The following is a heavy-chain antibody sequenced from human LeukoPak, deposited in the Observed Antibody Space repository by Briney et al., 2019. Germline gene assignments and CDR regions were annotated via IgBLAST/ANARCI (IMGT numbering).Heavy chain of an antibody. CDR2: ISYDGSDK. J-gene: IGHJ4*02. V-gene: IGHV3-30-3*01. Sequence: GGSLRLSCAASGFTFSSYAMHWVRQAPGKGLEWVAVISYDGSDKYYAGSVKGRFTISRDNSKNTLYLQMSSLRAEDTAVYYCARVFDYWGQGTLVTVSS. CDR1: GFTFSSYA. CDR3: ARVFDY.